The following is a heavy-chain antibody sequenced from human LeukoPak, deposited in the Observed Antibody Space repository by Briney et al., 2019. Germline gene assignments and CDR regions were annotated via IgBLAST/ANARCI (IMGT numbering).Heavy chain of an antibody. CDR3: ARDRYYYDSSGSAFDI. V-gene: IGHV4-59*12. Sequence: SETLSLTCTVSGGSISSYYWSWIRQPPGKGLEWIGYIYYSGSTNYNPSLKSRVTISVDTSKNQFSLKLSSVTAADTAVYYCARDRYYYDSSGSAFDIWGQGSMVTVSS. D-gene: IGHD3-22*01. CDR2: IYYSGST. J-gene: IGHJ3*02. CDR1: GGSISSYY.